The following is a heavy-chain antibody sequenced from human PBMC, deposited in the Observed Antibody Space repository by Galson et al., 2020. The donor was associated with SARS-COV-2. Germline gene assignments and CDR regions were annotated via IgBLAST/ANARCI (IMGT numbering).Heavy chain of an antibody. CDR3: AKGDGALDY. CDR2: VSSGGGST. J-gene: IGHJ4*02. D-gene: IGHD3-16*01. CDR1: GFTFNNFG. V-gene: IGHV3-23*01. Sequence: GGSLRLSCAASGFTFNNFGMTWVRQAPGKGPEWVSVVSSGGGSTYYADFAKGRFTVSRDSSKSTLFLQMSSLRVEDTAVYYCAKGDGALDYWGQGNLVTVSS.